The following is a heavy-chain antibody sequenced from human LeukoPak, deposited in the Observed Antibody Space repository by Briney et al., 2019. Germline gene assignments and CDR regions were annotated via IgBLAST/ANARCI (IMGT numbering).Heavy chain of an antibody. V-gene: IGHV4-39*01. CDR3: ARLRQGFDP. D-gene: IGHD6-6*01. Sequence: PSETLSLTCTVSGGSISSSSYYWGWIRQPPGKGLEWIGSIYYSGSTYYNPSLKSRVTISVDTSKNQFSLKLSSVTAADTAVYYCARLRQGFDPWGQGTLVTVSS. J-gene: IGHJ5*02. CDR2: IYYSGST. CDR1: GGSISSSSYY.